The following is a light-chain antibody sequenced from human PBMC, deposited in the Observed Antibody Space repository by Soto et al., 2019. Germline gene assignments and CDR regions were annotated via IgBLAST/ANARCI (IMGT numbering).Light chain of an antibody. J-gene: IGKJ5*01. CDR2: AAS. V-gene: IGKV1-9*01. Sequence: DIPLTQSPSFLSASVGDRVTITCRASQGLSSDLAWYQQKPGKAPKLLIYAASTLQSGVPSRFNGSGSGTEFTLTISSLQPEDFATYYCQQLNSYPITFGQGTRLEIK. CDR3: QQLNSYPIT. CDR1: QGLSSD.